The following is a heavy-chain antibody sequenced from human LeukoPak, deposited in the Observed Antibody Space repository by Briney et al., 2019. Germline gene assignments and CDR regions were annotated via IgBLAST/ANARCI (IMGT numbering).Heavy chain of an antibody. CDR2: IRSSGSTI. J-gene: IGHJ4*02. Sequence: PGGSLRLSCAASGFTFSSYEMNWVRQAPGKGLEWVSYIRSSGSTIYYADSVKGRFTISRDNAKNSLYLQMNRLRAEATAVYYCASYKVVVAQADYWGQGTLVTVSS. V-gene: IGHV3-48*03. D-gene: IGHD3-22*01. CDR1: GFTFSSYE. CDR3: ASYKVVVAQADY.